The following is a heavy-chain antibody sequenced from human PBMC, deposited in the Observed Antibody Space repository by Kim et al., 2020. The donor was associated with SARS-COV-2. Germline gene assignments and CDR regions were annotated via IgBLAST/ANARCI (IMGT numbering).Heavy chain of an antibody. CDR1: GGSISSGGYY. CDR2: IYYSGST. D-gene: IGHD3-22*01. Sequence: SETLSLTCTVSGGSISSGGYYWSWIRQHPGKGLEWIGYIYYSGSTYYNPSLKSRVTISVDTSKNQFSLKLSSVTAADTAVYYCARDHIVDHAFDIWGQGTVVPVSS. J-gene: IGHJ3*02. CDR3: ARDHIVDHAFDI. V-gene: IGHV4-31*03.